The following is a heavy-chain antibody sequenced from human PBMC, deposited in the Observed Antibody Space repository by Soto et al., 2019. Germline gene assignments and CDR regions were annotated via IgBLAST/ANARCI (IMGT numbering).Heavy chain of an antibody. Sequence: GGSLRLSCAASGFTFSSHAMSWVRQDPGKGLEWIGRIRNKVNSYATVYTASVRGTFRLSRYDSKNTAYLPMNSLRTDDTSVYYCATLPNFHGGVGGGSFDLWGRGTLVTVSS. D-gene: IGHD3-10*01. CDR1: GFTFSSHA. CDR2: IRNKVNSYAT. CDR3: ATLPNFHGGVGGGSFDL. J-gene: IGHJ2*01. V-gene: IGHV3-73*01.